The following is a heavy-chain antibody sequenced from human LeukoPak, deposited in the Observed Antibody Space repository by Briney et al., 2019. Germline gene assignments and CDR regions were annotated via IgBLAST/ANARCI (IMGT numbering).Heavy chain of an antibody. CDR1: GDSISNGGYY. CDR2: IYYSGST. Sequence: SETLSLTCTVSGDSISNGGYYWSWIRQRPGKGLEWIGYIYYSGSTYYNPSLKSRVTISVDTFKNQFSLKLSSVTAADTAVYYCAKASWVSNADAVLWGQGTVVTVSS. V-gene: IGHV4-31*03. CDR3: AKASWVSNADAVL. J-gene: IGHJ4*02. D-gene: IGHD1-1*01.